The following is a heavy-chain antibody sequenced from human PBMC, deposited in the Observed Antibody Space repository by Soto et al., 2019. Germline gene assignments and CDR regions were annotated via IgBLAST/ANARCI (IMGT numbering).Heavy chain of an antibody. D-gene: IGHD7-27*01. J-gene: IGHJ4*02. CDR3: VKARATGPKSDFDY. CDR1: GFTFGTYT. CDR2: ISSHGGRT. Sequence: LRLSCSASGFTFGTYTMHWVRQAPWRGPECVSTISSHGGRTFYADFVKGRFTMSSDNSKNALYLQMSSLRLEDTAVYYCVKARATGPKSDFDYWGQGTLVTVSS. V-gene: IGHV3-64D*06.